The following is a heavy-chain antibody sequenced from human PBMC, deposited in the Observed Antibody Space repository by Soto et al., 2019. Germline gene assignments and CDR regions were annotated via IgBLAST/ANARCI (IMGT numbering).Heavy chain of an antibody. CDR3: AAAEGYYYYGMDV. J-gene: IGHJ6*02. V-gene: IGHV1-58*02. CDR1: GFTFTSSA. CDR2: IVVGSGNT. Sequence: SVKVSCKASGFTFTSSAMQWVRQARGQRLEWIGWIVVGSGNTNYAQKFQERVTITRDMSTSTAYMELSSLRSEDTAVYYCAAAEGYYYYGMDVWGQGTTVTVSS.